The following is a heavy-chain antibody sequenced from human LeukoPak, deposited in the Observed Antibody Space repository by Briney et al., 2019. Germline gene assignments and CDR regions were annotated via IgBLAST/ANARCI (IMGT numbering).Heavy chain of an antibody. V-gene: IGHV4-38-2*02. Sequence: SETLSLTCTVSDYSISNTYYWGWIRQPPGKGLEWIGNIHHSGSAYYNPSLKSRVSISIDTSKNQFSLKLTSLNAADTAVYYCAREKGYSSGWYEEGVWFDPWGQGTLVTVSS. D-gene: IGHD6-19*01. CDR1: DYSISNTYY. J-gene: IGHJ5*02. CDR2: IHHSGSA. CDR3: AREKGYSSGWYEEGVWFDP.